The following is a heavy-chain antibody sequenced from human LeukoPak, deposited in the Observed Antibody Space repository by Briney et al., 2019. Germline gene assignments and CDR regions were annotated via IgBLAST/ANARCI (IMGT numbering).Heavy chain of an antibody. D-gene: IGHD5-12*01. CDR2: IYYSGRT. J-gene: IGHJ5*02. V-gene: IGHV4-59*12. CDR3: AREYRGYSGYDYWGNWFDP. CDR1: GGSISSYY. Sequence: SETLSLTCTVSGGSISSYYWSWIRQPPGKGLEWIGYIYYSGRTKYNPSLKSRVTISVDTSKNQFSLKLSSVTAADTAVYYCAREYRGYSGYDYWGNWFDPWGQGTLVTVSS.